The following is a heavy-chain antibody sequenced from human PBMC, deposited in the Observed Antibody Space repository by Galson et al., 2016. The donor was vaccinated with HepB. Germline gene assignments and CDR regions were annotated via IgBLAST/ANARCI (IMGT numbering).Heavy chain of an antibody. CDR3: AHTAPLGLEFSRDHFDY. V-gene: IGHV2-5*01. CDR1: GFSLNTGLG. Sequence: PALVNPTQTLTLTCTFSGFSLNTGLGVAWLRQPPGKAPEWLALIYWNDDKRYSPFLKSRLTITKDTSKSQVVLTMTNMDPVDTGTYYCAHTAPLGLEFSRDHFDYWGQGTLVTVSS. J-gene: IGHJ4*02. D-gene: IGHD3-16*01. CDR2: IYWNDDK.